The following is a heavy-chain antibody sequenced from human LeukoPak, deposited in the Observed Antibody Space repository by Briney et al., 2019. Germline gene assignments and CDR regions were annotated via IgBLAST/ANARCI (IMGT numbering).Heavy chain of an antibody. CDR1: GYTFTSYG. D-gene: IGHD1-7*01. CDR2: ISAYNGNT. V-gene: IGHV1-18*01. J-gene: IGHJ3*02. Sequence: ASVKVSCKASGYTFTSYGISWVRQGPGQGLEWMGWISAYNGNTNYAQKLQGRVTMTTDTSTSTAYMELRSLRSDDTAVYYCATSLYNWNYRGGAFDIWGQGTMVTVSS. CDR3: ATSLYNWNYRGGAFDI.